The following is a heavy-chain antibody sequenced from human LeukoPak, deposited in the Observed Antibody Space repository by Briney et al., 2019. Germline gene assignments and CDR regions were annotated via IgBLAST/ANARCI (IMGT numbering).Heavy chain of an antibody. J-gene: IGHJ4*02. CDR2: TSYDGTTS. CDR1: GFTFSRYG. D-gene: IGHD6-19*01. CDR3: AKELAVADMFDF. V-gene: IGHV3-30*18. Sequence: GGSLRLSCAASGFTFSRYGMHWVRQAPGKGLEWVAVTSYDGTTSYYADSVEGRFTISRDNSKNTLYLQLNNLRADDTAFYHCAKELAVADMFDFWGQGTLVTVSS.